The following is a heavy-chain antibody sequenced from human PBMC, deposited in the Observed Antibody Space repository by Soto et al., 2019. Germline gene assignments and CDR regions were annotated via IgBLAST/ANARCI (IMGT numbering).Heavy chain of an antibody. CDR1: GYTFTSYG. D-gene: IGHD3-22*01. V-gene: IGHV1-18*01. CDR2: ISAYNGNT. CDR3: ARAQAGYYYDSSGYYPNDY. J-gene: IGHJ4*02. Sequence: QVQLVQSGAEVKKPGASVKVSCKASGYTFTSYGISWVRQAPGQGLEWMGWISAYNGNTNYAQKLQGRVTMTTDTATITADMELRSLRSDDTAVYYCARAQAGYYYDSSGYYPNDYWGQGTLVTVSS.